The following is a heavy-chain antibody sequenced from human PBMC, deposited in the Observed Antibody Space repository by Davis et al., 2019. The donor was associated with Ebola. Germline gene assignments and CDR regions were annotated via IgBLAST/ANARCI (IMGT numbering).Heavy chain of an antibody. CDR2: ISAYNGFT. CDR1: GYTFTAYA. D-gene: IGHD6-19*01. Sequence: AASVKVSCKASGYTFTAYAFGWVRQAPGQGLEWVGGISAYNGFTNYALNLRGRLTMTTDSSTATVYMELGSLRSDDTADYYCARHHSRGWPLHVFDIWGQGTTVTVS. V-gene: IGHV1-18*01. CDR3: ARHHSRGWPLHVFDI. J-gene: IGHJ3*02.